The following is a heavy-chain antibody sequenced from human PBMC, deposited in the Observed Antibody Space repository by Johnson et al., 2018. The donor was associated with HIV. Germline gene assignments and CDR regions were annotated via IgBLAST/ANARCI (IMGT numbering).Heavy chain of an antibody. D-gene: IGHD4-17*01. V-gene: IGHV3-30*04. Sequence: VQLVESGGGVVQPGRSLRLSCAASGFTFSNFAMPWVRQAPGKGLEWVTFTSFDESNKYYADSVKGRFTISRDNSKNTLYLQMNSLRAEDTAVYYCAKLPVLYGDFDDAFNIWGQGTMVTVSS. J-gene: IGHJ3*02. CDR1: GFTFSNFA. CDR3: AKLPVLYGDFDDAFNI. CDR2: TSFDESNK.